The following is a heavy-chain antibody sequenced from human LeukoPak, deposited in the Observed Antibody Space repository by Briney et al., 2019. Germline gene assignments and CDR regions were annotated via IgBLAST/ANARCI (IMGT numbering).Heavy chain of an antibody. D-gene: IGHD2-21*01. J-gene: IGHJ5*02. CDR3: ARDHMDP. Sequence: GGSLRLSCAASGFTFSSYGMHWVRQAPGKRLEWVAVISYDGSNKYYADSVKGRFTISRDNSKNTLYLQVNSLRAEDTAVYYCARDHMDPWGQGTLVTVSS. CDR2: ISYDGSNK. CDR1: GFTFSSYG. V-gene: IGHV3-30*03.